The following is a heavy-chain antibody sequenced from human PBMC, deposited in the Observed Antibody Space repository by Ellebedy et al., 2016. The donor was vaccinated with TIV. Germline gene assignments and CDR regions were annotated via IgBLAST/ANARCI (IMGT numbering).Heavy chain of an antibody. V-gene: IGHV1-69*13. CDR3: AVTEYSGYDLRD. D-gene: IGHD5-12*01. Sequence: SVKVSXXASGGTFSSYAISWVRQAPGQGLEWMGGIIPIFGTANYAQKFQGRVTITADESTSTAYMELSSLRSEDTAVYYCAVTEYSGYDLRDWGQGTLVTVSS. CDR1: GGTFSSYA. J-gene: IGHJ4*02. CDR2: IIPIFGTA.